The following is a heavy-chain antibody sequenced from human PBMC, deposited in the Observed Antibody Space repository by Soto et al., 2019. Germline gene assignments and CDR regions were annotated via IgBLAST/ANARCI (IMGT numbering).Heavy chain of an antibody. J-gene: IGHJ4*02. Sequence: QVQLVESGGGVVQPGRSLRLSCAASGFTFSSYGMHWVRQAPGEGLEWVVVISYDGSIQYYTDSAKGRFTISRDNSKSTLYLQMNSLRAEDTAVYYCAKEIRAYSSRSSFDYWGQGTLVTVSS. CDR3: AKEIRAYSSRSSFDY. CDR2: ISYDGSIQ. D-gene: IGHD6-13*01. V-gene: IGHV3-30*18. CDR1: GFTFSSYG.